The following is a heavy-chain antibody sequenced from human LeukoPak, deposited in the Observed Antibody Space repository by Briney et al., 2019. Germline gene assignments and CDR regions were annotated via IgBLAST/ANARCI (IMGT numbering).Heavy chain of an antibody. D-gene: IGHD2-15*01. V-gene: IGHV4-59*01. J-gene: IGHJ3*02. CDR3: ARALFPGGTFDI. Sequence: SETLSLTCTVSGGSISSYYWSWLWQPPGKGLEWIGYIYYSGSTNYNPSLKSRVTISVDTSKNQFSLKLSSVTAADTAVYYCARALFPGGTFDIWGQGTMVTVSS. CDR2: IYYSGST. CDR1: GGSISSYY.